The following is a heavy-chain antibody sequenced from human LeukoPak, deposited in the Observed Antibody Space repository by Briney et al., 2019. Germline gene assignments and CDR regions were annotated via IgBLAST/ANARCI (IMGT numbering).Heavy chain of an antibody. CDR2: IYYSGST. V-gene: IGHV4-39*07. CDR1: GGSISSSSYY. D-gene: IGHD3-10*01. J-gene: IGHJ4*02. CDR3: ARVPLYGSGSYRIDY. Sequence: SETLSLTCTVSGGSISSSSYYWGWIRQPPGKGLEWIGSIYYSGSTYYNPSLKSRVTISVDTSKNQFSLKLSSVTAADTAVYYCARVPLYGSGSYRIDYWGQGTLVTVSS.